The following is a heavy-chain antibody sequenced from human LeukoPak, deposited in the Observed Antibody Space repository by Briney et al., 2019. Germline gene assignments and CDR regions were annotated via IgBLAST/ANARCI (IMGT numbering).Heavy chain of an antibody. CDR3: AKAAAQQLYHFDY. Sequence: GRSLRLSCAASGFTFSSYGMHWVRQAPGKGLEWVAVISYDGSNKYYADSVKGRFTISRDNSKNTVYVQMNSLRAEDTAVYYCAKAAAQQLYHFDYWGQGTLVTVSS. V-gene: IGHV3-30*18. CDR1: GFTFSSYG. D-gene: IGHD6-13*01. CDR2: ISYDGSNK. J-gene: IGHJ4*02.